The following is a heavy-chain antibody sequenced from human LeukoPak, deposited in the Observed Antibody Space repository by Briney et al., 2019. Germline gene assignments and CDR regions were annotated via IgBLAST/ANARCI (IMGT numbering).Heavy chain of an antibody. D-gene: IGHD2/OR15-2a*01. Sequence: GGSLRLSCAASGLIFSDHLMTWVRQAPGKGLEWVANTNQDGTEKYYLDSAKGRFTISRDNTEKSVNLQMNSLRAEDTGVYYCATGGHYFGTWGQGTLVTVSS. CDR2: TNQDGTEK. V-gene: IGHV3-7*01. CDR1: GLIFSDHL. J-gene: IGHJ4*02. CDR3: ATGGHYFGT.